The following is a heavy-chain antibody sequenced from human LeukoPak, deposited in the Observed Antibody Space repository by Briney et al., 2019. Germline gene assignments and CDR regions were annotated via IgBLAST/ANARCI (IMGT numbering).Heavy chain of an antibody. Sequence: PSVKVSCKASAYTFTGNYMHWVRHAPGQGLEWMGWIMPNSGVTSYAQMFQGRVTMTRDTSISTAYMELSRLRSDDTALYFCARGCGAGCFDYWGQGTLVTISS. J-gene: IGHJ4*02. CDR3: ARGCGAGCFDY. V-gene: IGHV1-2*02. CDR1: AYTFTGNY. CDR2: IMPNSGVT. D-gene: IGHD2-21*02.